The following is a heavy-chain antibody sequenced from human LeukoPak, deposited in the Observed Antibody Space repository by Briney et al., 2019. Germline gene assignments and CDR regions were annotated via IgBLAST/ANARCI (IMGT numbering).Heavy chain of an antibody. V-gene: IGHV1-8*01. CDR2: MNPNSGNT. CDR1: GYTFTSYD. J-gene: IGHJ6*02. Sequence: GASVKVSCKASGYTFTSYDINWVRQATGQGLEWMGWMNPNSGNTGYAQKFQGRVTMTRNTSISTAYMELSSLRSGDTAVYYCARGRLIVGATTLNYYYGMDVWGQGTTVTVSS. CDR3: ARGRLIVGATTLNYYYGMDV. D-gene: IGHD1-26*01.